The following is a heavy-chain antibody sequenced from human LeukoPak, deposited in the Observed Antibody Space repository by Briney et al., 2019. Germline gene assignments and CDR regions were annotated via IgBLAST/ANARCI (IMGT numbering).Heavy chain of an antibody. J-gene: IGHJ5*02. CDR2: IYYSGST. CDR1: GGSISSYY. V-gene: IGHV4-59*08. CDR3: ARLGGTTWFDH. Sequence: SETLSLTCTVSGGSISSYYWSWIRQPPGKGLEWIGYIYYSGSTNYNPSLKSRVTISVDTSKNQFSLKLSSVTAADTAVYYCARLGGTTWFDHWGQGTLVTVSS. D-gene: IGHD2/OR15-2a*01.